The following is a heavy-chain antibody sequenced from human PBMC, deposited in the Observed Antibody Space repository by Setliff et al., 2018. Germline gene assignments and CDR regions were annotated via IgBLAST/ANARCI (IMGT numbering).Heavy chain of an antibody. V-gene: IGHV4-34*01. CDR2: INHSGST. CDR1: GGSFSGYY. J-gene: IGHJ4*02. D-gene: IGHD3-3*01. CDR3: ARYPITIFGVVLHPLDY. Sequence: PSETLSLTCAVYGGSFSGYYGSWVRQPPGKGLEWIGEINHSGSTNYNPSLKSRVTISVDTSKNQFSLKLSTVTAADTAVYYCARYPITIFGVVLHPLDYWGQGTLVTVSS.